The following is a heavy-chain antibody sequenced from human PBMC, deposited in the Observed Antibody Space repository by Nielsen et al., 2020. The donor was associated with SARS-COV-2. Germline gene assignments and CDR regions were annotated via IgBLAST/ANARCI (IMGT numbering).Heavy chain of an antibody. CDR1: GFTFSSYS. CDR3: TLRSSGYHFDY. V-gene: IGHV3-21*01. D-gene: IGHD3-22*01. CDR2: ISSSSSSYI. J-gene: IGHJ4*02. Sequence: GESLKISCAASGFTFSSYSMNWVRQAPGKGLEWVSSISSSSSSYIYYADSVKGRFTISRDNAKNSLYLQMNSLRAEDTAVYYCTLRSSGYHFDYWGQGTLVTVSS.